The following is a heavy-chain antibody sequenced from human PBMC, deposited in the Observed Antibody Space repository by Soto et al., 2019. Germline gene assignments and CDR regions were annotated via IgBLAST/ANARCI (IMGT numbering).Heavy chain of an antibody. D-gene: IGHD3-10*01. J-gene: IGHJ4*02. CDR2: ISGSGGST. V-gene: IGHV3-23*01. Sequence: EVQLLESGGGLVQPGGSLRLSCAASGFTFSSYAMSWVRQAPGKGLEWVSAISGSGGSTYYADSVKGRFIISRDNSKNTLYLQMNSLRAEDTAVYYCAKDLSYTMVRGYWGQGTLVTVSS. CDR1: GFTFSSYA. CDR3: AKDLSYTMVRGY.